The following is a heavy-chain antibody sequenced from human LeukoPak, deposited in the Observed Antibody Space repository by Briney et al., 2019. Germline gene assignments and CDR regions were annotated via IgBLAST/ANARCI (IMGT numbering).Heavy chain of an antibody. Sequence: SETLSLTCTVSGGSISSYYWSWIRQPAGKGLEWIGRIYTSGSTYYNPSLKSRVTISVDRSKNQFSLKLSSVTAADTAVYYCAREVVGASNFDYWGQGTLVTVSS. CDR1: GGSISSYY. CDR3: AREVVGASNFDY. J-gene: IGHJ4*02. D-gene: IGHD1-26*01. V-gene: IGHV4-4*07. CDR2: IYTSGST.